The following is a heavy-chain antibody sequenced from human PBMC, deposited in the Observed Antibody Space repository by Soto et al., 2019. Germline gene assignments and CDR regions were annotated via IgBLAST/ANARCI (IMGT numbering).Heavy chain of an antibody. D-gene: IGHD3-10*01. Sequence: QVQLVQSGAEVKKPGASVKVSCKASGYSFTSTGICWVRQAPGQGPEWMGWTSTFNGEAKYAQKLQGRVTMTTDTSTTTAYMEMGSLTSDHTAVYYYARDLDGSGSYFTDSWGQGTLVTV. CDR1: GYSFTSTG. CDR3: ARDLDGSGSYFTDS. V-gene: IGHV1-18*01. J-gene: IGHJ4*02. CDR2: TSTFNGEA.